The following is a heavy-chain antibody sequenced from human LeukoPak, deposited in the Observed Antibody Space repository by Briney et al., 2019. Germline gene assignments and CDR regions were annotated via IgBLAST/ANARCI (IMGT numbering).Heavy chain of an antibody. Sequence: GGSLRLSCAASGFTFSSYGMHWVRQAPGKGLEWVAFIRYDGSNKYYADSVKGRFTISRDNSKNTLYLQMNSLRAEDTAVYYCARDDSHVGWAYYFDYWGQGTLVTVSS. D-gene: IGHD1-26*01. CDR2: IRYDGSNK. CDR1: GFTFSSYG. CDR3: ARDDSHVGWAYYFDY. J-gene: IGHJ4*02. V-gene: IGHV3-30*02.